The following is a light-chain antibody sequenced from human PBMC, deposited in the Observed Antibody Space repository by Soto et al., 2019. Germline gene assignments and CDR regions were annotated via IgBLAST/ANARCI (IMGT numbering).Light chain of an antibody. Sequence: ALTQPASVSGSPGQSITISCTGTSSDVGGYNYVSWYQQHPGKAPKLMIYDVSNRPSGVSNRFSGSKSGNTASLTISGLQAEDEADYYCSSYTSSSPVVFGGGTKVTVL. J-gene: IGLJ2*01. CDR3: SSYTSSSPVV. CDR1: SSDVGGYNY. V-gene: IGLV2-14*01. CDR2: DVS.